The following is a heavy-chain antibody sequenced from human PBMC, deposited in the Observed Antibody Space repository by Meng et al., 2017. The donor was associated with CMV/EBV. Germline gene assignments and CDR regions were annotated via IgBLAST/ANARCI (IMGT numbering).Heavy chain of an antibody. CDR2: IKQDGSEK. CDR1: GFTFSSYW. CDR3: ARGVRGLLGWFDP. J-gene: IGHJ5*02. V-gene: IGHV3-7*01. D-gene: IGHD2-15*01. Sequence: GGSLRLSCAASGFTFSSYWMSWVRQAPGKGLEWVANIKQDGSEKYYVDSVKGRFTISRENAKNSLYLQMNSLRAGDTAVYYCARGVRGLLGWFDPWGQGTLVTVSS.